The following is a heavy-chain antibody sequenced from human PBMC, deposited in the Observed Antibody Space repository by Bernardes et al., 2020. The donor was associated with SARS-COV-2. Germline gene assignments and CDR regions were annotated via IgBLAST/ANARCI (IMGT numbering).Heavy chain of an antibody. J-gene: IGHJ4*02. CDR2: IWYDGSNK. CDR1: GFTFSSYG. CDR3: AREPLYCYYDSSGCLDY. Sequence: GGSLRLSCAASGFTFSSYGMHWVRQAPGKGLEWVAVIWYDGSNKYYADSVKGRFTISRDNSKNTLYLQMNSLRAEDTAVYYCAREPLYCYYDSSGCLDYWGQGTLVTVSS. D-gene: IGHD3-22*01. V-gene: IGHV3-33*01.